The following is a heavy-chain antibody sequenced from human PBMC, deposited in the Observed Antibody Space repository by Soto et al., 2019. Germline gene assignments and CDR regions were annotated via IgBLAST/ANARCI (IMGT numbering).Heavy chain of an antibody. J-gene: IGHJ6*02. CDR3: ARDRNGGWFHMDV. Sequence: QVQLVESGGGVVQPGRSLRLSCVGSGFPFWHYGMHWVRQAPGKGLEWVAVIWSDGNKESYADSVKGRFAISRDNSKDKLNHEMNILRVEHTAVYFCARDRNGGWFHMDVWGQGTTVSVSS. CDR1: GFPFWHYG. CDR2: IWSDGNKE. D-gene: IGHD6-19*01. V-gene: IGHV3-33*01.